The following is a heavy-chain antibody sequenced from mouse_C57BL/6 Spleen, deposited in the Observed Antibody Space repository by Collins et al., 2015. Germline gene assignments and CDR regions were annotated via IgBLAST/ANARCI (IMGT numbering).Heavy chain of an antibody. CDR2: INPGSGGT. CDR1: GYAFTNYL. CDR3: TTLLNYAMDY. J-gene: IGHJ4*01. V-gene: IGHV1-54*02. Sequence: QVQLQQSGAELVRPGTSVKVSCKASGYAFTNYLIEWVKQRPGQGLEWIGVINPGSGGTNYNEKFKGKATLTADKSSNTAYLQLSSLTSEDTAVYYCTTLLNYAMDYWGQGTSVTVSS. D-gene: IGHD5-5*01.